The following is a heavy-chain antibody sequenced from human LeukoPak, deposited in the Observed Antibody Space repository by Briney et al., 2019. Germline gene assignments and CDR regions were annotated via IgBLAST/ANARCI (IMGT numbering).Heavy chain of an antibody. Sequence: GGSLRLSCAASGFTFSSYAMSWVRQAPGKGLEWVSAISGSGGSTYYADSVKGRFTISRDNSKNTLYLQINSLRAEDTAVYYCASGGIDYGDYNYYFGYWGQGTLVTVSS. V-gene: IGHV3-23*01. D-gene: IGHD4-17*01. CDR1: GFTFSSYA. J-gene: IGHJ4*02. CDR3: ASGGIDYGDYNYYFGY. CDR2: ISGSGGST.